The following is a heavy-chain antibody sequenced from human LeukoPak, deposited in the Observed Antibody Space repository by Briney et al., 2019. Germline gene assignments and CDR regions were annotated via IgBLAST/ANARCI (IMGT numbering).Heavy chain of an antibody. Sequence: PGGSLRLSCAASGFTVSSNYMSWVRQAPGKGLEWVSVIYSGGSTYYADSVKGRFTISRDNAKNTLYLQMNSLRAEDTAVYYCARDQDWNYPWGPGYWGQGTPVTVSS. CDR3: ARDQDWNYPWGPGY. CDR1: GFTVSSNY. J-gene: IGHJ4*02. D-gene: IGHD1-7*01. V-gene: IGHV3-66*01. CDR2: IYSGGST.